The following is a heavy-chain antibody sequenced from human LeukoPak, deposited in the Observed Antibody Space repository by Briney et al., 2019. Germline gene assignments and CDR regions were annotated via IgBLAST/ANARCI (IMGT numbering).Heavy chain of an antibody. CDR2: ISYDGSNK. D-gene: IGHD3-10*01. CDR3: AQGINWFDP. J-gene: IGHJ5*02. Sequence: GGSLRLSCAASGFTFSSYGMHWVRQAPGKGLEWVAVISYDGSNKYYADSVKGRFTISRDNSKNTLYLQMNSLRTEDTAVYYCAQGINWFDPWGQGTLVTVSS. CDR1: GFTFSSYG. V-gene: IGHV3-30*03.